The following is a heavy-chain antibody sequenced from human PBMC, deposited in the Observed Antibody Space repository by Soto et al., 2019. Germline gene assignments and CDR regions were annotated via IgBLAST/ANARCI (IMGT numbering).Heavy chain of an antibody. CDR3: AKDGSSGWYYYYYMDV. D-gene: IGHD6-19*01. CDR2: ISYDGSNK. J-gene: IGHJ6*03. V-gene: IGHV3-30*18. Sequence: GGSLRLSCAASGFTFSSYGMHWVRQAPGKGLEWVAVISYDGSNKYYADSVKGRFTISRDNSKNTLYLQMNSLRAEDTAVYYCAKDGSSGWYYYYYMDVWGKGTTVTVSS. CDR1: GFTFSSYG.